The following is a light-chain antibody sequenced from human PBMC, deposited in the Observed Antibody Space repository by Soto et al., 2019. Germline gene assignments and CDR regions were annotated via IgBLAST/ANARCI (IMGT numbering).Light chain of an antibody. V-gene: IGLV2-8*01. CDR2: EVT. J-gene: IGLJ3*02. CDR3: TSYVGNDIWV. CDR1: SSDVGAYKY. Sequence: QSALTQHPSASGSPGQSVTISCTGTSSDVGAYKYVSWYQQYPGKAPKLMIYEVTKRPSGVPDRFSRSKSGNTASLTVSGLQAEDEADYYCTSYVGNDIWVFGGGTKVTVL.